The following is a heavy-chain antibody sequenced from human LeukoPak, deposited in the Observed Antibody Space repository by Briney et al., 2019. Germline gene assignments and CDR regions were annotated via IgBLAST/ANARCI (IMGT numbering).Heavy chain of an antibody. Sequence: GGSLRLSCAASGFTFSSYAMSWVRQAPGKGLEWVSIINTNGRTTYYADSVKGRFTNSRDNSKNTLYLQMNSLRAEDTAVYYCAKHPESGNFDYWGRGTLVTVSS. J-gene: IGHJ4*02. CDR3: AKHPESGNFDY. D-gene: IGHD1-14*01. V-gene: IGHV3-23*05. CDR1: GFTFSSYA. CDR2: INTNGRTT.